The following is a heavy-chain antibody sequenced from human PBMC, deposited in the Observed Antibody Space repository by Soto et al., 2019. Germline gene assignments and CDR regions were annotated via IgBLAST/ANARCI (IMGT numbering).Heavy chain of an antibody. CDR1: GGSISSSSYY. Sequence: SETMSLTCTVSGGSISSSSYYWGWLRQPPGKGLEWIGSIYYTGSTYYNPSLKSRVTISVDTSKNQFSLKLSSVTAADTAVYYCARQRRYYYDSSGYPDYWGQGTLVTVSS. J-gene: IGHJ4*02. CDR3: ARQRRYYYDSSGYPDY. CDR2: IYYTGST. D-gene: IGHD3-22*01. V-gene: IGHV4-39*01.